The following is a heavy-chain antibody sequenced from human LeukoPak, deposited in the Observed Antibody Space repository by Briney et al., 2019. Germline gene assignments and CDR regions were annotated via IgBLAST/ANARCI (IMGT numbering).Heavy chain of an antibody. CDR3: ARGSSIAVVILDPYYFDS. D-gene: IGHD3-22*01. CDR1: GYDFTSYY. CDR2: ISPSSGST. V-gene: IGHV1-46*01. Sequence: GASVKVSCKASGYDFTSYYMHWLRQAPGQGLEWMAIISPSSGSTSFAQKFQGRLSMTRDTSTSTVYMELRSLRSEDTAVYYCARGSSIAVVILDPYYFDSWGQGTLVTVSS. J-gene: IGHJ4*02.